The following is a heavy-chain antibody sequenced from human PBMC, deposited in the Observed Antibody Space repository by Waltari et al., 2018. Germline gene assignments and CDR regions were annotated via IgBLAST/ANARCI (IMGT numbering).Heavy chain of an antibody. D-gene: IGHD1-26*01. CDR1: GFTFDDYA. J-gene: IGHJ4*02. CDR3: AKDSGGDYLDY. Sequence: EVQLVESGGVVVQPGGSLRLSCAAPGFTFDDYAMPWVRQAPGKGLEWVSLISWGGGITYYADSVKCRFTISRDNSKNSLYLQMNSLRAEDTALYYCAKDSGGDYLDYWGQGTLVTVSS. CDR2: ISWGGGIT. V-gene: IGHV3-43D*03.